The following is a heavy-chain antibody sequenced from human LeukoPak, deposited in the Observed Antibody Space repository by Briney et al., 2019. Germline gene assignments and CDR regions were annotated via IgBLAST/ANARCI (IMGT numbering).Heavy chain of an antibody. Sequence: GESLKISCNVSGYSFTSYWIGWVRQMPGKGLECMGIIYPGDSDTRYSPSFQGQVIISADKSISTAYLQWSSLKASDTAMYYCARHETGPYLDYWGQGTLVTVSS. CDR2: IYPGDSDT. D-gene: IGHD1-1*01. V-gene: IGHV5-51*01. CDR1: GYSFTSYW. CDR3: ARHETGPYLDY. J-gene: IGHJ4*02.